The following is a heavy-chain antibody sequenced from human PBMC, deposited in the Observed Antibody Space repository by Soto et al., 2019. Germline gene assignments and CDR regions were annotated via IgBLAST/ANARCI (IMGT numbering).Heavy chain of an antibody. CDR3: TTSSGYYLPGY. D-gene: IGHD3-22*01. J-gene: IGHJ4*02. CDR1: GFNFKNAW. CDR2: IKSETDGGTT. Sequence: NPGGSLRLSCAASGFNFKNAWMNWVRQTPGKGLEWVGRIKSETDGGTTDYAAPVKGRSTISRDDSKNTLYLQMNSLKTEDTAVYYCTTSSGYYLPGYWGQGTLVTVSS. V-gene: IGHV3-15*07.